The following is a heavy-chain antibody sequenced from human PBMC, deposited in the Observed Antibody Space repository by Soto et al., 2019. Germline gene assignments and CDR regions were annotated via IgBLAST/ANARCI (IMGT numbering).Heavy chain of an antibody. J-gene: IGHJ4*02. Sequence: EVQLVESGGGLVQPGGSLRLSCAASGFTFSSYSMNWVRQAPGKGLEWVSYISSSGSTIYYADSVRGRFTISRDNAKNSLYLQMNSRRDEETALYYCARAGYRSVDYWGQGTLVTVSS. D-gene: IGHD3-3*01. CDR2: ISSSGSTI. V-gene: IGHV3-48*02. CDR1: GFTFSSYS. CDR3: ARAGYRSVDY.